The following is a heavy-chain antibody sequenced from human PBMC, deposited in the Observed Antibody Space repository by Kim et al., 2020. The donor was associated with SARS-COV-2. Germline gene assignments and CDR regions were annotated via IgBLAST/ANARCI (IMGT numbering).Heavy chain of an antibody. CDR3: ARDWDLDYYDTSGYYSGY. D-gene: IGHD3-22*01. CDR2: IWFDGSNK. Sequence: GGSLRLSCAASGFTFSSYGMHWVRQAPGKGLEWVAVIWFDGSNKYYADSVKGRFTISRDNSKNTLYLQMNSLRAEDTAVYYCARDWDLDYYDTSGYYSGYWGQGTLVTVSS. V-gene: IGHV3-33*01. J-gene: IGHJ4*02. CDR1: GFTFSSYG.